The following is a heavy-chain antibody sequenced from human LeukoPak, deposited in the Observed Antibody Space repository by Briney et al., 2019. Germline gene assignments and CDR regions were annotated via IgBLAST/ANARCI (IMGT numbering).Heavy chain of an antibody. D-gene: IGHD1-26*01. CDR2: ISTSSSYI. Sequence: GGSLRLSCTASGFTFSSYSMNWVRQAPGKGLEWVSSISTSSSYIYYADSVKGRFTISRDNAKNSLYLQMNSLRAEDTAVYYCARVRGGSGRSYAADAFDIWGQGTMVTVSS. CDR1: GFTFSSYS. V-gene: IGHV3-21*01. J-gene: IGHJ3*02. CDR3: ARVRGGSGRSYAADAFDI.